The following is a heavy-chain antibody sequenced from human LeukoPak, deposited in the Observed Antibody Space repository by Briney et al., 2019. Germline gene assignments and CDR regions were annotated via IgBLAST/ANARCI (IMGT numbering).Heavy chain of an antibody. CDR3: ARDSSFVSSDAFDI. Sequence: SAKVSCKASGYTFTDYYLHWVRQAPGRGLEWMGWINPNSGATNYAQKFQDRVTMTRDTSINTVYMELSRLRSDDTAMYYCARDSSFVSSDAFDIWGQGTVVTVSS. J-gene: IGHJ3*02. CDR2: INPNSGAT. D-gene: IGHD3-16*01. V-gene: IGHV1-2*02. CDR1: GYTFTDYY.